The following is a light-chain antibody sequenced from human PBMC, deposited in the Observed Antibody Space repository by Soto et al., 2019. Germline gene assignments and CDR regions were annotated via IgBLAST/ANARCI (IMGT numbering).Light chain of an antibody. V-gene: IGLV1-51*01. J-gene: IGLJ1*01. CDR2: DDD. CDR1: SSNIGGNS. Sequence: QSVLTQPASVSAAPGQRVTISCSGSSSNIGGNSVSWYQQLPGTARKLLIYDDDKRPSGIPDRFSGSKSGTSATLGITGFQTGDEADYYCGSWDSSLSAYVFGTGTQVIV. CDR3: GSWDSSLSAYV.